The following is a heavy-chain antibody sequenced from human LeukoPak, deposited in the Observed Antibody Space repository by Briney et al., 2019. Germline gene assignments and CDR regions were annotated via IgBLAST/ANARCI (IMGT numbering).Heavy chain of an antibody. CDR1: GFTFTSYW. D-gene: IGHD2-21*01. V-gene: IGHV3-74*01. Sequence: PGGSLRLSCAASGFTFTSYWMHWVRQAPGKGLVWVSNTKPAVSSTAYAEFGKGRSTISRDNAKNTLYLQMNSLRAEDTAVYYCALFTPVVNSFDFWGQGTLVSVSS. CDR2: TKPAVSST. CDR3: ALFTPVVNSFDF. J-gene: IGHJ4*02.